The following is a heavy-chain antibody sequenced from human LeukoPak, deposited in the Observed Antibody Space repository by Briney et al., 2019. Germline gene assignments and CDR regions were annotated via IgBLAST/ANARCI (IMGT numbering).Heavy chain of an antibody. D-gene: IGHD5-18*01. Sequence: GGSLRLSCAASRFTFSDAWMSWVRQAPGKGLEWVGRIKSKTGGGTTDYAAPVTGRFTIARDDSKNTLYLQMNSLTTEDTAVYYCMRYSYGYFDCWGQGTLVTVSS. CDR2: IKSKTGGGTT. V-gene: IGHV3-15*01. CDR3: MRYSYGYFDC. J-gene: IGHJ4*02. CDR1: RFTFSDAW.